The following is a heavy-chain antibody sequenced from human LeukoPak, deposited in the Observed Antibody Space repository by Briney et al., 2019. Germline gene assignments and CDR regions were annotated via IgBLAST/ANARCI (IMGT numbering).Heavy chain of an antibody. D-gene: IGHD4-17*01. V-gene: IGHV5-10-1*01. J-gene: IGHJ5*02. CDR2: IDPSDSYT. CDR3: ARGVGTVTTEDWFDP. CDR1: GSSFTSYW. Sequence: GESLKISCKGSGSSFTSYWISWVRQMPGKGLEWMGKIDPSDSYTNYSPSFQGHVTISADKSISTAYLQWSSLKASDTAMYYCARGVGTVTTEDWFDPWGQGTLVTVSS.